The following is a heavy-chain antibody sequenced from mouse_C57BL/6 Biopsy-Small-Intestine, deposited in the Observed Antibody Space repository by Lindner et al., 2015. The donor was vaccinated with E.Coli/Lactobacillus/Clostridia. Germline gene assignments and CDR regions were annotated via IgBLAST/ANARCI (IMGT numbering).Heavy chain of an antibody. CDR3: ARNDGYYLAWFAY. CDR1: GFTFSDYG. J-gene: IGHJ3*01. CDR2: ISSGSSTI. D-gene: IGHD2-3*01. V-gene: IGHV5-17*01. Sequence: VQLQESGGGLVKPGGSLKLSCAASGFTFSDYGMHWVRQAPGKGLEWVAYISSGSSTIYYADTVKGRFTISRDNAKNTLFLQMTSLRSEDTAMYYCARNDGYYLAWFAYWGQGTLVTVSA.